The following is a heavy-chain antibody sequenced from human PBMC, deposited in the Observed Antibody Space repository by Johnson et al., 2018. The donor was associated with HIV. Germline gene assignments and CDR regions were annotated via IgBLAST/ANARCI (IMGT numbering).Heavy chain of an antibody. CDR1: GFTFDDYA. D-gene: IGHD3-22*01. J-gene: IGHJ3*02. CDR2: ISWHSGSI. Sequence: VQLVESGGGLVQPGRSLRLSCAASGFTFDDYAMHWVRQAPGKGLEWVSGISWHSGSIGYADSVKGRFTISRDNAKNSLYLQMNSLRAEDTALYYCAKSSDYYDSSGYRADAFDIWGQGTMVTVSS. V-gene: IGHV3-9*01. CDR3: AKSSDYYDSSGYRADAFDI.